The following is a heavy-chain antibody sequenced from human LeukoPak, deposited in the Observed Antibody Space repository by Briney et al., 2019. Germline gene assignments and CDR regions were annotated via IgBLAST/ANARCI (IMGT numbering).Heavy chain of an antibody. CDR1: GFTFSSYA. D-gene: IGHD6-13*01. CDR2: ISYDGSNK. Sequence: PGRSLRLSCAASGFTFSSYAMHWVRQNTGKGLEWVAAISYDGSNKRYAESVKGRFTISRDNSKNTLYLQMNSLRAEDTAVYYCAKEGVSAAAGIQFDYWGQGTLVTVSS. J-gene: IGHJ4*02. V-gene: IGHV3-30*04. CDR3: AKEGVSAAAGIQFDY.